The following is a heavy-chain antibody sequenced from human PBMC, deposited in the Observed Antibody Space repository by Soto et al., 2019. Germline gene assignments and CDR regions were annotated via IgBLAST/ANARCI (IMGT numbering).Heavy chain of an antibody. CDR1: GESFSGYY. CDR2: INHSGGT. CDR3: AGNIVATISSFDY. V-gene: IGHV4-34*02. J-gene: IGHJ4*02. Sequence: QVQLQQWGAGLLKPSETLSLTCAVYGESFSGYYWSWIRQPPGKGLEWIGEINHSGGTNYNPSLKSRVTMSVDTSKNQFSLKLSSVTAADTAMYYCAGNIVATISSFDYWGQGTLVTVSS. D-gene: IGHD5-12*01.